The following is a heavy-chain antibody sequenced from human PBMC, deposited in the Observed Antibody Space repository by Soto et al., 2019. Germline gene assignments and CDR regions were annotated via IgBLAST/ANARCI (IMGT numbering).Heavy chain of an antibody. J-gene: IGHJ6*01. Sequence: SVKVSCKASGATFSXYAISWVRQAPGQGLEWMGGIIPIFGTANYAQKFQGRVTITADESTSTAYMELSSLRSEDTAVYYCARDSSSWPHYYGMDVWGQGTTVTVSS. CDR2: IIPIFGTA. CDR1: GATFSXYA. CDR3: ARDSSSWPHYYGMDV. D-gene: IGHD6-13*01. V-gene: IGHV1-69*13.